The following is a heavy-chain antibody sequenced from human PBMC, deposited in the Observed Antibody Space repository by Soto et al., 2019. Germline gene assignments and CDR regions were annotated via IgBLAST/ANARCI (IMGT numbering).Heavy chain of an antibody. D-gene: IGHD2-21*02. CDR2: IKQDGSEK. J-gene: IGHJ6*03. CDR1: GFTFSSYW. CDR3: ARPRFLTSYYYYYMDV. Sequence: GGSLRLSCAASGFTFSSYWMGWVRQAPGKGLEWVANIKQDGSEKYYVDSVKGRFTISRDNAWNSLYLQMNSLRAEDTAVYYCARPRFLTSYYYYYMDVWGKGTTVTVSS. V-gene: IGHV3-7*01.